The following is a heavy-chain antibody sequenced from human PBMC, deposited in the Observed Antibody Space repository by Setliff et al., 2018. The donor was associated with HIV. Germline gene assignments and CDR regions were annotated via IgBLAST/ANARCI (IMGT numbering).Heavy chain of an antibody. CDR2: IYYSGST. CDR3: ARGYGAAGGGY. J-gene: IGHJ4*02. V-gene: IGHV4-59*08. Sequence: SETLSLTCKVSGGSISSYYWSWIRQPPGKGLEWIGYIYYSGSTNYNPSLRSRVTISVDTSKNLFSLKLSSVTAADTAVYYCARGYGAAGGGYWGQGTLVT. CDR1: GGSISSYY. D-gene: IGHD6-25*01.